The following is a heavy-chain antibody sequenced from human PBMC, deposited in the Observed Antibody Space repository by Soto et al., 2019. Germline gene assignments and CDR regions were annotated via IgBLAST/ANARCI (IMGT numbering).Heavy chain of an antibody. Sequence: GASVKVSGRASGYTFRAYYIHWLRRAPGQGLGWRGWTSPNSGGTNYAQKFQGRFTVTRATPTSTPYMDLSSPPSAATAVYYCGSSLTEGYCTITACYPRPLYGMHVWGQGTPVTVSS. CDR2: TSPNSGGT. D-gene: IGHD2-8*01. CDR3: GSSLTEGYCTITACYPRPLYGMHV. V-gene: IGHV1-2*02. J-gene: IGHJ6*02. CDR1: GYTFRAYY.